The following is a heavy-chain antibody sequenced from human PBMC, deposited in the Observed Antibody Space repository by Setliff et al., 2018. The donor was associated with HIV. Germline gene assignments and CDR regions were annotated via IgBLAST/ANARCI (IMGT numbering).Heavy chain of an antibody. Sequence: GGSLRLSCAASGFTFSTYAMTWVRQAPGKGLEWVSSISSSGGTTYFADTVKGRFTISRDNSKNTLYLQMNSLRAEDTAVYYCAKGTYSYDSSGPDYWGQGTPVTVSS. V-gene: IGHV3-23*01. CDR2: ISSSGGTT. D-gene: IGHD3-22*01. J-gene: IGHJ4*02. CDR3: AKGTYSYDSSGPDY. CDR1: GFTFSTYA.